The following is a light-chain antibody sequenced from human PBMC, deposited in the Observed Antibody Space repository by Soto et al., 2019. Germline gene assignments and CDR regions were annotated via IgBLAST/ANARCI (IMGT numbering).Light chain of an antibody. CDR1: RSNIGSNT. J-gene: IGLJ2*01. CDR2: SNN. Sequence: QPVLTQPPSASGTPGQRVTISCSGSRSNIGSNTVNWYQQLPGTAPKLLIYSNNQRPSGVPDRFSGSKSGTSASLAISGLQSEDEADYYCAAWDDSLNGVVFGGGTKVTV. CDR3: AAWDDSLNGVV. V-gene: IGLV1-44*01.